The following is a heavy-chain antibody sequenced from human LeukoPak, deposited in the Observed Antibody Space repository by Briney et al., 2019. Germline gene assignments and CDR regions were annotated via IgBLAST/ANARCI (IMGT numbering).Heavy chain of an antibody. Sequence: PGGSLRLSCAASGFTSSDYYMSWIRQAPGKGLEWVSYSSSSGSTIYYADSVKGRFTISRDNAKSSLYLQMNSLRAEDTAVYYCARVGGGAYDSSGYYYVFFDYWGQGTLVTVSS. CDR1: GFTSSDYY. D-gene: IGHD3-22*01. CDR3: ARVGGGAYDSSGYYYVFFDY. J-gene: IGHJ4*02. V-gene: IGHV3-11*01. CDR2: SSSSGSTI.